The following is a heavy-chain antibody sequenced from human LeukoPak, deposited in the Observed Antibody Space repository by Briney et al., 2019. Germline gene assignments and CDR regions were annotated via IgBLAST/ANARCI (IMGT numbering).Heavy chain of an antibody. Sequence: PSETLSLTCTVSGGSVGSGTFYWIWIRQPPGKGLEWIGDIYYSGSTNYNPSLKSRVTISVDMSTNQFSLKLISVTAADTAVYYCARERAYYYESSGYMEIYNWFHPWGQGSLVTVSS. CDR1: GGSVGSGTFY. CDR3: ARERAYYYESSGYMEIYNWFHP. D-gene: IGHD3-22*01. V-gene: IGHV4-61*01. CDR2: IYYSGST. J-gene: IGHJ5*02.